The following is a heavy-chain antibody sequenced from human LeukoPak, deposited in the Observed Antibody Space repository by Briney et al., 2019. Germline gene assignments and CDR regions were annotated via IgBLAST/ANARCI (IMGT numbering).Heavy chain of an antibody. CDR2: TYYRSKWYN. Sequence: SQTLSLTCAISGDSVSSNSFTWNWIRHSPSRALEWLGRTYYRSKWYNDYAVSVKSRMTINPDTSKNQLSLQLNSVTPEDTAVYYCARVFTSSGPYYFDYWGQGTLVTVSS. V-gene: IGHV6-1*01. CDR3: ARVFTSSGPYYFDY. J-gene: IGHJ4*02. CDR1: GDSVSSNSFT. D-gene: IGHD6-25*01.